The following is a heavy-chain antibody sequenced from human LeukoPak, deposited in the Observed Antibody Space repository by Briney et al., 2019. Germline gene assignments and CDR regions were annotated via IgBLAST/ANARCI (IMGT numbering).Heavy chain of an antibody. V-gene: IGHV4-4*02. D-gene: IGHD2-21*02. Sequence: SETLSLTCTVSGGSISSSNWWSWVRQPPGKGLEWIGEIYHSGSTNYNPSLKSRVTISVDKSKNQFSLKLSSVTAADTAVYYCANRGDRILQFDYWGQGTLVTVSS. CDR1: GGSISSSNW. CDR3: ANRGDRILQFDY. J-gene: IGHJ4*02. CDR2: IYHSGST.